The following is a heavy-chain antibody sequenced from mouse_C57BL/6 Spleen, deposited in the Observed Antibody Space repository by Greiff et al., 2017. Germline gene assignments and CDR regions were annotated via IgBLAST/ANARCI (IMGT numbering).Heavy chain of an antibody. Sequence: VQLQQSGPELVKPGASVKISCKASGYSFTDYNMNWVKQSNGKSLEWIGVINPNYGTTSYNQKFKGKATLTVDQSSSTAYMQLNSLTSEDSAVYYCARSAKYSNYLAWFAYWGQGTLVTVSA. CDR3: ARSAKYSNYLAWFAY. CDR1: GYSFTDYN. J-gene: IGHJ3*01. D-gene: IGHD2-5*01. V-gene: IGHV1-39*01. CDR2: INPNYGTT.